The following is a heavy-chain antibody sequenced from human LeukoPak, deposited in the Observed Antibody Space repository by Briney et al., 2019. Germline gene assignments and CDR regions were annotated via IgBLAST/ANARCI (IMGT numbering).Heavy chain of an antibody. CDR1: GYTFTSYG. Sequence: ASVKVCCKASGYTFTSYGISWVRQAPGQGLEWVGWISAYNGNTNYAQRLQGRVTMTTDTSTSTAYMELRSLRSDDTAVYYCARDDVLGYYYCDYWGQGTLVTVSS. J-gene: IGHJ4*02. CDR2: ISAYNGNT. CDR3: ARDDVLGYYYCDY. D-gene: IGHD3-9*01. V-gene: IGHV1-18*01.